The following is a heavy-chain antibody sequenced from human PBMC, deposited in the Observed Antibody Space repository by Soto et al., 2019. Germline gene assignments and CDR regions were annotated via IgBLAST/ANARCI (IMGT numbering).Heavy chain of an antibody. D-gene: IGHD3-9*01. CDR2: ISGSSSHI. CDR3: AAELTSDAFDF. J-gene: IGHJ3*01. Sequence: VRLVESGGGVVQPRRSLRLSCAASGFTFNSHALNWVRQAPGKGLEWVSSISGSSSHIYYADSLKGRFTTSRDNARNSVYLQMNSLRAEDTAVYYCAAELTSDAFDFWGPGTVVTVS. V-gene: IGHV3-21*06. CDR1: GFTFNSHA.